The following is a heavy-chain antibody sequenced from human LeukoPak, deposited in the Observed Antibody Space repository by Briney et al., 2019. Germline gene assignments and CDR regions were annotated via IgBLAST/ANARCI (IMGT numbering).Heavy chain of an antibody. CDR1: GGSISSSSYY. J-gene: IGHJ3*02. V-gene: IGHV4-39*01. D-gene: IGHD3-16*02. CDR2: TYYSGST. Sequence: SETLSLTCTVSGGSISSSSYYWGWIRQPPGKGLEWIGSTYYSGSTYYNPSLKSRVTISVDTSKNQFSLKLSSVTAADTAVYYCARYRENAFDIWGQGTMVTVSS. CDR3: ARYRENAFDI.